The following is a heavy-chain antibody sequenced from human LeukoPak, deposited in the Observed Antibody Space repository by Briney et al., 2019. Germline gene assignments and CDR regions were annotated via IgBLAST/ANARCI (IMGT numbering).Heavy chain of an antibody. J-gene: IGHJ4*02. CDR1: GYTLTELS. CDR2: FDPEDGET. D-gene: IGHD3-22*01. V-gene: IGHV1-24*01. CDR3: ATKGPTYYYDSSGYANFDY. Sequence: ASVKVSCKVSGYTLTELSMHWVRQAPGKGREWRGGFDPEDGETIYAQKFKGRVTMTEDTSTDTAYMELSSLRSEDTEVYYCATKGPTYYYDSSGYANFDYWGQGTLVTVSS.